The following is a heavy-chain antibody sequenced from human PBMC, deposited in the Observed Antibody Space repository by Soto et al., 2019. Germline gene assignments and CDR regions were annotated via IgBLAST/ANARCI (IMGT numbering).Heavy chain of an antibody. V-gene: IGHV3-21*01. J-gene: IGHJ4*02. Sequence: GGSLRLSCAASGFTFSSYSMNWVRQAPGRGLEWVSSISSSSSYIYYADSVKGRFTISRDNAKNSLYLQMNSLRAEDTAVYYCARDIIAVAGKIIDYWGQGTLVTV. D-gene: IGHD6-19*01. CDR3: ARDIIAVAGKIIDY. CDR2: ISSSSSYI. CDR1: GFTFSSYS.